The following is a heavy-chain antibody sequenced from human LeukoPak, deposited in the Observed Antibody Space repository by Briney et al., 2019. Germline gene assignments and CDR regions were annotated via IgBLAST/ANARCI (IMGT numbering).Heavy chain of an antibody. Sequence: ASVKVSCKASGYTFTGYYMHWVRQAPGQGLEWMGWINPNGGGTNYAQKFQGRVTMTRDTSISTAYMELSRLRSDDTAVYYCARDRSGRKIMVVAATVFGYWGQGTLVTVSS. J-gene: IGHJ4*02. CDR3: ARDRSGRKIMVVAATVFGY. D-gene: IGHD2-15*01. CDR1: GYTFTGYY. V-gene: IGHV1-2*02. CDR2: INPNGGGT.